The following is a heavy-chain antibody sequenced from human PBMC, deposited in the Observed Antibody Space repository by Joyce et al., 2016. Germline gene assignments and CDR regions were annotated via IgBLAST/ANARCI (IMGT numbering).Heavy chain of an antibody. CDR1: GFAFGTHW. Sequence: EAQLVESGGGLVQPGGSLRLSCAASGFAFGTHWMYWVRQAPGKGLEWVSHIYSDAGGENYADSVKGRFTIARDNAKSLLYLEMNSLRVDDTAVYYCSRGGYGHSLDVWGQGTTVTVSS. J-gene: IGHJ6*02. CDR2: IYSDAGGE. D-gene: IGHD5-12*01. CDR3: SRGGYGHSLDV. V-gene: IGHV3-74*01.